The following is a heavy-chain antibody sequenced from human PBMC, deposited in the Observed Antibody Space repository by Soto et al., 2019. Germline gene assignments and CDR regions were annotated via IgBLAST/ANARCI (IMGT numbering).Heavy chain of an antibody. CDR2: IIPILGIA. D-gene: IGHD5-18*01. V-gene: IGHV1-69*04. J-gene: IGHJ4*02. CDR3: ARDVVDTAMVFDY. Sequence: GASVKVSCKASGGTFSSYTISWVRQAPGQGLEWMGRIIPILGIANYAQKFQGRVTITADKSTSTAYMELSSLRSEDTAVYYCARDVVDTAMVFDYWGQGTLVTVSS. CDR1: GGTFSSYT.